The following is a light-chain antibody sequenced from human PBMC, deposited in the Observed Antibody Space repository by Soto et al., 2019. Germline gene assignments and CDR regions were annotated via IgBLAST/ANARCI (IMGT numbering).Light chain of an antibody. CDR3: QQRSNWIT. J-gene: IGKJ5*01. CDR1: QSVSSY. V-gene: IGKV3-11*01. CDR2: DAS. Sequence: EIVLTQSPATLSLSPGERATLSCRASQSVSSYLAWYQQKPGQAPRLLIYDASNRATGIPGRFSGSGAGTDLTLTISSLEPEDFAVYYCQQRSNWITFGQGTRLEIK.